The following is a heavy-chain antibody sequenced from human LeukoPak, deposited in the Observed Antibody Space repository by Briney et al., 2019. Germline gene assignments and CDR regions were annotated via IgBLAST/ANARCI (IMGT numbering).Heavy chain of an antibody. D-gene: IGHD3-22*01. V-gene: IGHV1-69*01. Sequence: SVKVSCKASGGTFSSYAISWVRLAPGQGLEWMGGIIPIFGTANYAQKFQGRVTITADESTSTAYMELSSLRSEDTAVYYCARSYYDSSGYFRTYYYYGMDVWGQGTTVTVSS. CDR2: IIPIFGTA. CDR1: GGTFSSYA. CDR3: ARSYYDSSGYFRTYYYYGMDV. J-gene: IGHJ6*02.